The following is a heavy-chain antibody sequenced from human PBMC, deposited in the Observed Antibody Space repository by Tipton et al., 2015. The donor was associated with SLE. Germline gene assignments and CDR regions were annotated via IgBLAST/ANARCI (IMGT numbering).Heavy chain of an antibody. CDR2: IYYSGST. D-gene: IGHD4-17*01. J-gene: IGHJ6*02. V-gene: IGHV4-59*07. CDR1: GGSISSYY. Sequence: TLSLTCTVSGGSISSYYWSWIRQPPGKGLERIGYIYYSGSTNYNPSLKSRVTISVDTSKNQFSLKLSSVTAADTAVYYCATLVGDYESGDYGMDVWGQGTSVTVSS. CDR3: ATLVGDYESGDYGMDV.